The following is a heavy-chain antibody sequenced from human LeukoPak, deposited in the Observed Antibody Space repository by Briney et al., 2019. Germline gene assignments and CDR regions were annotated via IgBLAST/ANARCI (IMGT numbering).Heavy chain of an antibody. Sequence: KPSETLSLTCTVSGASITNYFWGWIRQPPGKGLQWIGYVYSGAYYYNPSLVSRLTVSVDTAKNQFSLGLRSVTVADTAVYYCARLRPRTNYDFSSGYYAFDYWGQGTLVTVSS. CDR2: VYSGAY. V-gene: IGHV4-4*09. D-gene: IGHD3-3*01. CDR1: GASITNYF. J-gene: IGHJ4*02. CDR3: ARLRPRTNYDFSSGYYAFDY.